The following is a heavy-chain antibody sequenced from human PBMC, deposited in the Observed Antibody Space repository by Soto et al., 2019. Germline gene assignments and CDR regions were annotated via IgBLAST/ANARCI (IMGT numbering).Heavy chain of an antibody. CDR3: AHRLEVDYDFWSGYSPNWFDP. J-gene: IGHJ5*02. D-gene: IGHD3-3*01. CDR2: IYWDDDK. CDR1: GFSLSTSGVG. V-gene: IGHV2-5*02. Sequence: VSGPTLVNPTQTLTLTCTFSGFSLSTSGVGVGWIRQPPGKALEWLALIYWDDDKRYSPSLKSRLTITKDTSKNQVVLTMTNMDPVDTATYYCAHRLEVDYDFWSGYSPNWFDPWGQGTLVTVSS.